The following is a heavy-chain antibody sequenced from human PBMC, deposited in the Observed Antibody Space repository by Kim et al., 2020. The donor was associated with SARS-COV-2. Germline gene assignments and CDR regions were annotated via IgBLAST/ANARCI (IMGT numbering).Heavy chain of an antibody. CDR2: IYQYESEK. D-gene: IGHD1-1*01. CDR3: ARGWNGDQYGMDV. CDR1: GFTFSTYF. J-gene: IGHJ6*02. Sequence: GGSLRLSCAASGFTFSTYFMSWVRQAPGKGLEWVANIYQYESEKYYVDSVKGRFTVSRDNAKNSLYLQMNSLRADDTAVYYCARGWNGDQYGMDVWGQGTTVTVSS. V-gene: IGHV3-7*01.